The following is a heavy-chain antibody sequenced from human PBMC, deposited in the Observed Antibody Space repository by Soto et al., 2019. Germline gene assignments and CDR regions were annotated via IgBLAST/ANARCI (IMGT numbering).Heavy chain of an antibody. CDR3: ATQEVGGSYVYTFDL. Sequence: PSETLSLTCTVSGGSITSSSFYWGWIRQPPGKGLEWIGSIYYSGSTYYNPSLKSRVAISVDTSKNQFSLKLSSVTAADTAVYYCATQEVGGSYVYTFDLCDQGTLVTVSA. CDR1: GGSITSSSFY. D-gene: IGHD1-26*01. J-gene: IGHJ5*02. CDR2: IYYSGST. V-gene: IGHV4-39*01.